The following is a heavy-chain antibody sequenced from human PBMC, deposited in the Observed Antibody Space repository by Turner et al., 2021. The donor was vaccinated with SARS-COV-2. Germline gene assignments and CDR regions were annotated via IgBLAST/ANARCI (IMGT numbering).Heavy chain of an antibody. D-gene: IGHD3-22*01. CDR1: GCTFSSYS. V-gene: IGHV3-21*01. CDR2: ISSSSSYI. CDR3: ARSPTAPGYYYDSSGYYTPYYFDY. J-gene: IGHJ4*02. Sequence: EVQLVESGGGLVKPGGSLRLSCAASGCTFSSYSMTWVRQAPGKGLEWVSSISSSSSYIYYADSVKGRFTISRDNAKNSLYLQMNSLRAEDTAVYYCARSPTAPGYYYDSSGYYTPYYFDYWGQGTLVTVSS.